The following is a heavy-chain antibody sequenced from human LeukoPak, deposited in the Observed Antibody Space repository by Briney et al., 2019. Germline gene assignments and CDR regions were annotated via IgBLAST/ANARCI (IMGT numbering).Heavy chain of an antibody. D-gene: IGHD3-10*01. CDR3: AQGERITMVRGVIIRWYYGMDV. CDR2: ISGSGGST. Sequence: GGSPRLSCAASGFTFSSYAMSWVRQAPGKGLEWVSAISGSGGSTYYADSVKGRFTISRDNSKNTLYLQMNSLRAEDTAVYYCAQGERITMVRGVIIRWYYGMDVWGQGTTVTVSS. V-gene: IGHV3-23*01. J-gene: IGHJ6*02. CDR1: GFTFSSYA.